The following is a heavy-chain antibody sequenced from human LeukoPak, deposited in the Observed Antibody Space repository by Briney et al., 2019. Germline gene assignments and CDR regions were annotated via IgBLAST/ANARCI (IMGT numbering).Heavy chain of an antibody. Sequence: GRSLRLSCAASGFTFSSYGMHWVRQAPGKGLEWVAVISYDGSNKYYADSVKGRFTISRDNSKNTLYLQMNSLRAEDTAVYYCARSAFHYYDSSGYCFDYWGQGTLVTVSS. CDR3: ARSAFHYYDSSGYCFDY. J-gene: IGHJ4*02. CDR2: ISYDGSNK. V-gene: IGHV3-30*03. CDR1: GFTFSSYG. D-gene: IGHD3-22*01.